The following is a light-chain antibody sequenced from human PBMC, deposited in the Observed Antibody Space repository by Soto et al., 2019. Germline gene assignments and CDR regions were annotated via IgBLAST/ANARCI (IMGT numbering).Light chain of an antibody. CDR1: HSVSNN. V-gene: IGKV3-15*01. CDR2: GAS. J-gene: IGKJ2*01. Sequence: EVVLTQSPVTLSVSPGERATLSYRASHSVSNNLARYQQKPGQAPRLLIYGASTRATGIPARFSGSGSGTEFTLTISSLPSEDFAVYYCQQYNNWYTFGQGTKLEIK. CDR3: QQYNNWYT.